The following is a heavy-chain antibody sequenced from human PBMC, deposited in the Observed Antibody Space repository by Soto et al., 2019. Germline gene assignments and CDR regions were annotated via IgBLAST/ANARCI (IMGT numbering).Heavy chain of an antibody. CDR2: IYYSGST. J-gene: IGHJ4*02. D-gene: IGHD7-27*01. CDR3: ATRNAKLGNSTFDY. Sequence: PSETLSLTCTVSGGSISSSSYYWGWIRQPPGKGLEWIGSIYYSGSTYYNPSLKSRVTISVDTSKNQFSLKLSSVTAANTPFYYCATRNAKLGNSTFDYWGRGTLVTVS. V-gene: IGHV4-39*07. CDR1: GGSISSSSYY.